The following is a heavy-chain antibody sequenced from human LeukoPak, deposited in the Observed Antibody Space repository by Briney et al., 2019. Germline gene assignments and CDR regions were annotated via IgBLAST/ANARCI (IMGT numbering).Heavy chain of an antibody. CDR2: IRYDGSNK. D-gene: IGHD6-13*01. CDR3: AKEDSHSSSWPFYYYYYMDV. V-gene: IGHV3-30*02. Sequence: GGSLRLSCAASGFTFSSYGMHWVRQAPGKGLEWVAFIRYDGSNKYYADSVKGRFTISRDNSKNTLYLQMNSLRAEDTAVYYCAKEDSHSSSWPFYYYYYMDVWGKGTTVTVSS. J-gene: IGHJ6*03. CDR1: GFTFSSYG.